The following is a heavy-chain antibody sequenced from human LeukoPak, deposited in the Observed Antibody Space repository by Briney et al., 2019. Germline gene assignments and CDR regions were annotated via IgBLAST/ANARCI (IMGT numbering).Heavy chain of an antibody. CDR2: FDPEDGET. Sequence: GASVKVSCKVSGYTLTVLFMHGVRQAPGKGLEWMGGFDPEDGETIYAQKFQGRVTMTEDTSTDTAYMELSSLRSEDTAVYYSATGPVRRYRSGWYSFDYWGQGTLVTVSS. CDR1: GYTLTVLF. V-gene: IGHV1-24*01. D-gene: IGHD6-19*01. J-gene: IGHJ4*02. CDR3: ATGPVRRYRSGWYSFDY.